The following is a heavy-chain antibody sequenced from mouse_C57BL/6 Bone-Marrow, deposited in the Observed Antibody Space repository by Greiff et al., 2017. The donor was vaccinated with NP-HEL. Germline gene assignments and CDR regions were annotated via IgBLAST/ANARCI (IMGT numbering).Heavy chain of an antibody. V-gene: IGHV1-54*01. CDR2: INPGSGGT. Sequence: QVQLQKPGAELVRPGTSVKVSCKASGYAFTNYLIEWVKQRPGQGLEWIGVINPGSGGTNSNVKFKGKGTLLADISSSTAYMQLRSLTSEDAAVYFCAGGDWYAMDYWGQGASVTVSS. J-gene: IGHJ4*01. D-gene: IGHD3-3*01. CDR1: GYAFTNYL. CDR3: AGGDWYAMDY.